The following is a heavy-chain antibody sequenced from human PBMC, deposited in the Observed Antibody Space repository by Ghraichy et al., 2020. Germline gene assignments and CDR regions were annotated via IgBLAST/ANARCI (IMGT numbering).Heavy chain of an antibody. CDR3: ARGRRIDYDYVWGSYNPADAFDI. Sequence: ASVKVSCKASGYTFTSYDINWVRQATGQGLEWMGWMNPNSGNTGYAQKFQGRVTMTRNTSISTAYMELSSLRSEDTAVYYCARGRRIDYDYVWGSYNPADAFDIWGQGTMVTVSS. V-gene: IGHV1-8*01. CDR1: GYTFTSYD. CDR2: MNPNSGNT. D-gene: IGHD3-16*01. J-gene: IGHJ3*02.